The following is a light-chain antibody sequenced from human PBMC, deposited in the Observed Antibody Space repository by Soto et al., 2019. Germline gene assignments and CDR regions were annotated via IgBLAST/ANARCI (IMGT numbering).Light chain of an antibody. Sequence: EIKMTQSPSSLSASIGDRVTITCRASQSISSYLNWYQQKPGKAPKLLIYDASSLQSGVPSRFSGSGSGTDFTLTISSLQSEDFATYYCKQSYSIPRTFGLGTKVEIK. J-gene: IGKJ1*01. CDR1: QSISSY. CDR2: DAS. V-gene: IGKV1-39*01. CDR3: KQSYSIPRT.